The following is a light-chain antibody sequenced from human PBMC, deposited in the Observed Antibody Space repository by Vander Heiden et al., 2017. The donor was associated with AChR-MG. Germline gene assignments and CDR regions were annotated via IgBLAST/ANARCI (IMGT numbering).Light chain of an antibody. J-gene: IGKJ1*01. CDR3: QQHNSYPRT. Sequence: IQLTQPPSSLSESEGDRVTITGRASKGIRNDLGWYQKKQGKAPKRLIDAASSLQSGVPSRFSGSGSGTEFTLTISSLQPEDFATYYCQQHNSYPRTFGQGTKVEIK. V-gene: IGKV1-17*01. CDR2: AAS. CDR1: KGIRND.